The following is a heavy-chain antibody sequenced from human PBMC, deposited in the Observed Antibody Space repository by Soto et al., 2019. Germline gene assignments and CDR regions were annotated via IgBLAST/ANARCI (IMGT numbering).Heavy chain of an antibody. D-gene: IGHD3-10*01. V-gene: IGHV3-11*01. J-gene: IGHJ3*02. CDR2: ISSSGSTI. CDR1: GFTFSDYY. CDR3: ARVLPYLWFGELSYAFDI. Sequence: PGGSLRLSCAASGFTFSDYYMSWIRQAPGKGLEWVSYISSSGSTIYYADSVKGRFTISRDNAKNSLYLQMNSLRAEDTAVYYCARVLPYLWFGELSYAFDIWGQGTMVTVSS.